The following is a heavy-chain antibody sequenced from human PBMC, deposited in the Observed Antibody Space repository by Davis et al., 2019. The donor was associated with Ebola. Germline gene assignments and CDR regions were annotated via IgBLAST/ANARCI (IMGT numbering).Heavy chain of an antibody. CDR2: IYSGAGGST. J-gene: IGHJ4*02. D-gene: IGHD3-10*01. CDR3: ASRTYGSGSN. CDR1: GFTFSSYS. V-gene: IGHV3-23*03. Sequence: GESLKISCAASGFTFSSYSMNWVRQAPGKGLEWVSIIYSGAGGSTYYADAVKGRFTISRDNSRSTLYLQMNSLRADDTAVYYCASRTYGSGSNWGQGTLVTVSS.